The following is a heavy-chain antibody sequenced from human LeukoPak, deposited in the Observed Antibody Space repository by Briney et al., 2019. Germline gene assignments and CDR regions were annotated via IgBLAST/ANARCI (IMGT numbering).Heavy chain of an antibody. Sequence: SETLSLTCAVYGGSFSGYYWSWIRQPPGKGLEWIGEINHSGSTNYSPSLKSRVTISVDTSKNQFSLKLSSVTAADTAVYYCARMFPRGTPRDIVVVPAAPNYFDYWGQGTLVTVSS. V-gene: IGHV4-34*01. CDR2: INHSGST. D-gene: IGHD2-2*01. CDR1: GGSFSGYY. J-gene: IGHJ4*02. CDR3: ARMFPRGTPRDIVVVPAAPNYFDY.